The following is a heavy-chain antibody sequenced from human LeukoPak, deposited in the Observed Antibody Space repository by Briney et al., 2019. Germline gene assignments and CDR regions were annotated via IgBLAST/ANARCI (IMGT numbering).Heavy chain of an antibody. CDR1: GFTFSSYG. V-gene: IGHV3-30*02. CDR3: AKGVNVVVVAATYDAFDI. CDR2: IRYDGSNK. J-gene: IGHJ3*02. D-gene: IGHD2-15*01. Sequence: GGSLRLSCAASGFTFSSYGMHWVRQAPGKGLEWVAFIRYDGSNKYYADSVKGRFTISRDNSKNTLYLQMNSLRAEDTAVYYCAKGVNVVVVAATYDAFDIWGQGTMVTVSS.